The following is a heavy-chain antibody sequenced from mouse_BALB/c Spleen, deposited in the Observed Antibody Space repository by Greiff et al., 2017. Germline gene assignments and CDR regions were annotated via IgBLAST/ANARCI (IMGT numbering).Heavy chain of an antibody. CDR2: IRLKSNNYAT. CDR3: TKGDDYDPFAY. CDR1: GFTFSNYW. J-gene: IGHJ3*01. D-gene: IGHD2-4*01. V-gene: IGHV6-6*02. Sequence: EVHLVESGGGLVQPGGSMKLSCVASGFTFSNYWMNWVRQSPEKGLEWVAEIRLKSNNYATHYAESVKGRFTISRDDSKSSVYLQMNNLRAEDTGIYYCTKGDDYDPFAYWGQGTLVTVSA.